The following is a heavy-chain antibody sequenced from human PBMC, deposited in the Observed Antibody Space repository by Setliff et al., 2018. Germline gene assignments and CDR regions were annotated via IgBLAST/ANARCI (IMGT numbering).Heavy chain of an antibody. D-gene: IGHD3-22*01. Sequence: SVKVSCKASGDTFSTYSLGWVRQAPGQGLEWMGGIIPLLETAKYAQKFQGRVTITADKSTSTGYMELSSLRSEDTAVYYCAILGNSMIVLDIGGHDFWGQGTLVTVSS. CDR2: IIPLLETA. V-gene: IGHV1-69*06. CDR1: GDTFSTYS. CDR3: AILGNSMIVLDIGGHDF. J-gene: IGHJ4*02.